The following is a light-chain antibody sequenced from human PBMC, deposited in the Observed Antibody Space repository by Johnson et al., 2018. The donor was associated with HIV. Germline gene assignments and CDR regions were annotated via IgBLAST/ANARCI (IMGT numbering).Light chain of an antibody. CDR3: AAWDSVLGAHYV. Sequence: QSVLTQPPSVSAAPGQKVTISCSGSSSNIGNNYVSWYQQFPGTAPKLLIYEKNKRPSGIPDRFSASKSGTSATLAITGLQTGDEADYYCAAWDSVLGAHYVVGTGTKVTVL. J-gene: IGLJ1*01. V-gene: IGLV1-51*02. CDR1: SSNIGNNY. CDR2: EKN.